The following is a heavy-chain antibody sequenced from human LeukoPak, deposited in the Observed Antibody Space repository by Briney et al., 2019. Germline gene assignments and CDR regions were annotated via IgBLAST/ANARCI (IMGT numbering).Heavy chain of an antibody. CDR2: ISGIDGST. CDR1: GFTFSSYA. D-gene: IGHD3-3*01. J-gene: IGHJ4*02. CDR3: AKSGVDFWSGYYVY. Sequence: PGGSLRLSCAASGFTFSSYAMSWVRQAPGKGLEWVSTISGIDGSTSYADSVKGRFTISRDNSKNTLHLQMNSLRAEDTAVYYCAKSGVDFWSGYYVYWGQGTLVTVSS. V-gene: IGHV3-23*01.